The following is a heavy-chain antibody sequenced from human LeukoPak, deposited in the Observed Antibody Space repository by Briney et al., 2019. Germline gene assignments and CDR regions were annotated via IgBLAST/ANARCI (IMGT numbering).Heavy chain of an antibody. V-gene: IGHV1-18*01. CDR3: ARIEGNYDSSGYTPDY. D-gene: IGHD3-22*01. CDR2: ISAYNGNT. J-gene: IGHJ4*02. Sequence: ASVRVSCKASGYTFTSYGISWVRQAPGQGLEWMGWISAYNGNTNYAQKLQGRVTMTTDTSTSTAYIELRSLRSDDTAVYYCARIEGNYDSSGYTPDYWGQGTLVT. CDR1: GYTFTSYG.